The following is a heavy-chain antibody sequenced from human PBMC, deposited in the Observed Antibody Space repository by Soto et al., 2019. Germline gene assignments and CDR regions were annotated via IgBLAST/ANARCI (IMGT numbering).Heavy chain of an antibody. CDR1: GFTFGDYA. CDR3: TSGRYSLYYYYYYGMDV. CDR2: IRSKAYGGTT. V-gene: IGHV3-49*03. J-gene: IGHJ6*02. D-gene: IGHD4-4*01. Sequence: HPGGSLRLSCTASGFTFGDYAMSWFRQAPGKGLEWVGFIRSKAYGGTTEYAASVKGRFTISRDDSKSIAYLQMNSLKTEDTAAYYCTSGRYSLYYYYYYGMDVWGQGTTVTVSS.